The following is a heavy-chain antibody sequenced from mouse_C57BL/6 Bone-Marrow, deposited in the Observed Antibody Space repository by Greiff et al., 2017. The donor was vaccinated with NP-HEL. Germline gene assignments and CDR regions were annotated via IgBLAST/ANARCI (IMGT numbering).Heavy chain of an antibody. J-gene: IGHJ1*03. Sequence: DVMLVESGGDLVKPGGSLKLSCAASGFTFSSYGMSWVRQTPDKRLEWVATISSGGSYTYYPDSVKGRFTISRDNAKNTLYLQMSSLKSEDTAMYYCARQAITTGGYFDVWGTGTTVTVSS. CDR3: ARQAITTGGYFDV. CDR2: ISSGGSYT. D-gene: IGHD1-1*01. V-gene: IGHV5-6*02. CDR1: GFTFSSYG.